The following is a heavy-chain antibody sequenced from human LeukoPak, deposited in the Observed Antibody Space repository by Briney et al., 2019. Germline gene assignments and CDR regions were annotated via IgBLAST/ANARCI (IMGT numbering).Heavy chain of an antibody. Sequence: SETLSLTCTVSGGSISSYYWSWIRQPPGKGREWIGYIYYSGSTNSNPSLKSRVTISVDTSKNQFSMKLSSVTAADTAVYYCARDLEDDYVWGSYRHRPYAFDIWGQGTMVTVSS. CDR1: GGSISSYY. D-gene: IGHD3-16*02. J-gene: IGHJ3*02. CDR2: IYYSGST. V-gene: IGHV4-59*01. CDR3: ARDLEDDYVWGSYRHRPYAFDI.